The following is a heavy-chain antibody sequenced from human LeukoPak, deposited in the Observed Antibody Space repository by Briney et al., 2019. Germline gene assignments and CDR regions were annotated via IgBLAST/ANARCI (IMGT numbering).Heavy chain of an antibody. D-gene: IGHD1-1*01. Sequence: GGSLRLSCAASGFTFSSYSMNWVRQAPGKGLEWVSSISSSYIYYADSVKGRFTISRDNAKNSLYLQMNSLRAEDTAVYYCARDLKTGTWNFYYGMDVWGQGTTVTVSS. V-gene: IGHV3-21*01. J-gene: IGHJ6*02. CDR3: ARDLKTGTWNFYYGMDV. CDR2: ISSSYI. CDR1: GFTFSSYS.